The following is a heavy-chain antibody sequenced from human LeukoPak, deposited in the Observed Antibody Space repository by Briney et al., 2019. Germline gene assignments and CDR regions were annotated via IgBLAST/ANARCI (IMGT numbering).Heavy chain of an antibody. CDR2: ISYDGSNK. V-gene: IGHV3-30-3*01. Sequence: GGSLRLSCAASGFTFSSYAMHWVRQAPGKGLEWVAVISYDGSNKYYADSVKGRFTISRDNSKNTLYLQMNSLRAEDTAVYYCAREVEFGYYYGMDVWGQGTTVTVSS. D-gene: IGHD3-10*01. CDR1: GFTFSSYA. CDR3: AREVEFGYYYGMDV. J-gene: IGHJ6*02.